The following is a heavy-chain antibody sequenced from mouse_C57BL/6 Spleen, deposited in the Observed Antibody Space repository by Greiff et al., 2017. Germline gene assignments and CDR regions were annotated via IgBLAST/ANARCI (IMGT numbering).Heavy chain of an antibody. CDR1: GYSFTDYN. V-gene: IGHV1-39*01. CDR2: INPNYGTT. Sequence: VQLQQSGPELVKPGASVEISCKASGYSFTDYNMNWVKQSNGKSLEWIGVINPNYGTTSYNQKFKGKATLTVDQSSSTSYMQLNSLTSEDSAVYYCARKYDYDGAWFAYWGQGTLVTVSA. D-gene: IGHD2-4*01. J-gene: IGHJ3*01. CDR3: ARKYDYDGAWFAY.